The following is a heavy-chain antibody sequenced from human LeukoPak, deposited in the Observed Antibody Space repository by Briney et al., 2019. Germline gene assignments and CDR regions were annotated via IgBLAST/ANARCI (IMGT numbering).Heavy chain of an antibody. CDR3: AKDVLMHQLFASGFYYGMDV. CDR2: MSYETSNK. J-gene: IGHJ6*02. D-gene: IGHD2-2*01. V-gene: IGHV3-30*18. Sequence: PGRSLRLSCEASGFRITDYGMHWVRQVPGKGLEWVAVMSYETSNKYYSDSVKGRFVISRDITKNTVFLQMNSLRREDTAVYFCAKDVLMHQLFASGFYYGMDVWGQGTTVTVSS. CDR1: GFRITDYG.